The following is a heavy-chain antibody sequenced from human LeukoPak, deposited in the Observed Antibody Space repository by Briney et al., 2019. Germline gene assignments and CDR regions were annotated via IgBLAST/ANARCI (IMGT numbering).Heavy chain of an antibody. CDR2: ISYDGSNK. J-gene: IGHJ4*02. D-gene: IGHD3-22*01. V-gene: IGHV3-30*04. Sequence: GRSLRLSCAASGFTFSSYAMHWVRQAPGKGLEWVAVISYDGSNKYYADSVKGRFTISRDNSKNTLYLQMNSLRAEDTAVYYCARVKGYYESSGQFDYWGQGTLVTVSS. CDR1: GFTFSSYA. CDR3: ARVKGYYESSGQFDY.